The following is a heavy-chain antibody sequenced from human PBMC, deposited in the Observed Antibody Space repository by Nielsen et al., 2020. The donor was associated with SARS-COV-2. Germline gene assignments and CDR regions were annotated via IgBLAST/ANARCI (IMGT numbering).Heavy chain of an antibody. J-gene: IGHJ6*03. CDR1: KFTFDHYA. Sequence: SLKISCAASKFTFDHYAMHWVRQAPGKGLEWVSGISWNSGNTGYADSVKGRFTISRDNAKNSLYLQMNSLRAEDTAVYYCARGDSHYMDVWGKGTTVTVSS. D-gene: IGHD3-10*01. CDR2: ISWNSGNT. V-gene: IGHV3-9*01. CDR3: ARGDSHYMDV.